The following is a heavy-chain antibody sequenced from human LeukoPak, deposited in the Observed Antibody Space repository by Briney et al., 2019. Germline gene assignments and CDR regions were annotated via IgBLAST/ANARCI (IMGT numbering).Heavy chain of an antibody. CDR2: INHSGST. D-gene: IGHD3-3*01. J-gene: IGHJ4*02. Sequence: SETLSPTCAVYGGSFSGYYWSWIRQPPGKGLEWIGEINHSGSTNYNPSLKSRVTISVDTSKNQFSLKLSSVTAAGTAVYYCARARPCITIFGVVEYWGQGTLVTVSS. V-gene: IGHV4-34*01. CDR1: GGSFSGYY. CDR3: ARARPCITIFGVVEY.